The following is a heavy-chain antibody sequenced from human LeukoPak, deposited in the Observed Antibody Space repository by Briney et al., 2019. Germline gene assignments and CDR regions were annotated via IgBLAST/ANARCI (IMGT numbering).Heavy chain of an antibody. CDR3: ARHYGSGSYYPSY. V-gene: IGHV3-7*01. Sequence: GGSLRLSCAASGFTFTTYWMGWVRQAPGKGLEWVANIKQDGSEKYYVDSVKGRFTISRDNAKNTLYLQMNSLRAEDTAVYYCARHYGSGSYYPSYWGQGTLVTVSS. D-gene: IGHD1-26*01. CDR2: IKQDGSEK. J-gene: IGHJ4*02. CDR1: GFTFTTYW.